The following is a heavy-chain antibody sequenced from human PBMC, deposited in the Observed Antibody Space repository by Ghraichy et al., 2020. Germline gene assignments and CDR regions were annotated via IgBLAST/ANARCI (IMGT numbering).Heavy chain of an antibody. Sequence: GGSLRLSCAASGFTFSDYYMNWIRQAPGKGLEWVSYISSSGTTMYYADSVKGRFTISRDNAKNSLYLQMNSLRAEDTAVYYCARVSNPSYYYYVMDVWGQGTTVTVSS. J-gene: IGHJ6*02. D-gene: IGHD3-3*02. CDR1: GFTFSDYY. CDR3: ARVSNPSYYYYVMDV. V-gene: IGHV3-11*04. CDR2: ISSSGTTM.